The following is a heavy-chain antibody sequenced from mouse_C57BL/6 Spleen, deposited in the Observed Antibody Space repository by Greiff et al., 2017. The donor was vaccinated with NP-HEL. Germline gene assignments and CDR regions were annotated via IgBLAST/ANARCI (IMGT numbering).Heavy chain of an antibody. V-gene: IGHV1-81*01. CDR1: GYTFTSYG. Sequence: VQLVESGAELARPGASVKLSCKASGYTFTSYGISWVKQRTGQGLEWIGEIYPRSGNTYYNEKFKGKATLTAYKSSSTAYMELRSLTSEDSAVYFCARERIYYGYDGAMDYWGQGTSVTVSS. J-gene: IGHJ4*01. CDR3: ARERIYYGYDGAMDY. CDR2: IYPRSGNT. D-gene: IGHD2-2*01.